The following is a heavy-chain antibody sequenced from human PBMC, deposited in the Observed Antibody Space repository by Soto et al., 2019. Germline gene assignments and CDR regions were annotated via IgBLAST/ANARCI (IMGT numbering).Heavy chain of an antibody. CDR1: GFTFSSYA. J-gene: IGHJ4*02. V-gene: IGHV3-30-3*01. Sequence: PGGSLRLSCAASGFTFSSYAMHWVRQAPGKGLEWVAVISYDGSNKYYADSVKGRFTISRDNSKNTLYLQMNSLRAEDTAVYYCAPQLSTGLDYWGQGTLVTVSS. CDR2: ISYDGSNK. D-gene: IGHD5-18*01. CDR3: APQLSTGLDY.